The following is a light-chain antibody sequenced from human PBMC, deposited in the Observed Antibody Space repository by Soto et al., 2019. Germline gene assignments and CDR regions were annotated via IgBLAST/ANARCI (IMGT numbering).Light chain of an antibody. CDR2: DAS. Sequence: ETVLTQSPATLSLSPGERATLSCRASQSVRRNLAWSQHKPGQAPRLLIYDASNRATGIPGRFSGSGSGTDFTLTISNLEPEDFAVYYCQQRDNCPWTFGQGAKVEIK. CDR1: QSVRRN. J-gene: IGKJ1*01. CDR3: QQRDNCPWT. V-gene: IGKV3-11*01.